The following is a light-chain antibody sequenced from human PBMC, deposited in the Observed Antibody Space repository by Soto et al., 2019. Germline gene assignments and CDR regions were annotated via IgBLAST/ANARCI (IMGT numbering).Light chain of an antibody. CDR3: QLYKSYFT. V-gene: IGKV1-5*03. Sequence: DIQMTQAPSTLSASVGDRVTITCRASQSISSWLAWYQQKPGKAPKLLIYKASNLESGVPSRFSGSGSGTEFTLTIRSLPPDDVATYYCQLYKSYFTLGGGTKVEIK. CDR2: KAS. CDR1: QSISSW. J-gene: IGKJ4*01.